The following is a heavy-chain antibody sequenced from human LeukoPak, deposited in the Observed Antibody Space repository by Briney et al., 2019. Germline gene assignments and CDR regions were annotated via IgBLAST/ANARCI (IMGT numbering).Heavy chain of an antibody. J-gene: IGHJ4*02. V-gene: IGHV1-18*04. CDR3: ARVYYDYVWGSYRGTGFDY. Sequence: ASVKVSCKASGYTFTSYGISWVRQAPGQGLEWMGWISAYNGNTNYAQKLQGRVTMTTDTSTSTAYMELGSLRSDDTAVYYCARVYYDYVWGSYRGTGFDYWGQGTLVTVSS. CDR1: GYTFTSYG. CDR2: ISAYNGNT. D-gene: IGHD3-16*02.